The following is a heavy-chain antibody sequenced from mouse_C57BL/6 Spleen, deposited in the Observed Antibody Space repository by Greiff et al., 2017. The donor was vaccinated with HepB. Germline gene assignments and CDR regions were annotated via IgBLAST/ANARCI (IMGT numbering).Heavy chain of an antibody. Sequence: QLQESGAELASPGASVTLSCKASGYTFTDHIMNWVKKRPGQGLEWIGRIYPVSGETNYNQKFMGKATFSVDRSSSTAYMVMNSLTSEDAAVYSCGRSYDYDENYFDYWGQGTTLTVSS. J-gene: IGHJ2*01. CDR3: GRSYDYDENYFDY. D-gene: IGHD2-4*01. V-gene: IGHV1-11*01. CDR2: IYPVSGET. CDR1: GYTFTDHI.